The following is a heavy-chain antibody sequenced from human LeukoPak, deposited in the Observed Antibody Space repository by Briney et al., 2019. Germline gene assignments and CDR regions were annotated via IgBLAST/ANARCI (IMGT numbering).Heavy chain of an antibody. CDR3: ARAQVDYNNGPGSQGYYSYGMDV. CDR2: IYYSGST. V-gene: IGHV4-31*03. J-gene: IGHJ6*02. Sequence: SETLSLTCTVSGGSISSGGYYWSWIRQHPGKGLEWIGYIYYSGSTYYNPSLKSRVTISVDTSKNQFSLKLSSVTAADTAVYYCARAQVDYNNGPGSQGYYSYGMDVWGQGTTVTVSS. D-gene: IGHD4-11*01. CDR1: GGSISSGGYY.